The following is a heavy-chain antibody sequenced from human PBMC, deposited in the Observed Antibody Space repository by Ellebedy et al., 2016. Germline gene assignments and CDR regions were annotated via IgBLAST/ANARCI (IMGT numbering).Heavy chain of an antibody. D-gene: IGHD3-22*01. CDR1: GFTFSSHA. Sequence: GESLKISCEASGFTFSSHAMSWVRQAPGKGLEWVSAVVGSGERTFYADSVKGRFTISRDNSKNMLYLQMSSLKVEDTAVYYCARGGGSSGYYRGTLLGWFDPWGQGTLVTVSS. CDR3: ARGGGSSGYYRGTLLGWFDP. J-gene: IGHJ5*02. CDR2: VVGSGERT. V-gene: IGHV3-23*01.